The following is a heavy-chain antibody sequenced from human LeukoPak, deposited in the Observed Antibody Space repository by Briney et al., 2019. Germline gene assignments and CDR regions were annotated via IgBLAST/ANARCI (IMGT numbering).Heavy chain of an antibody. CDR2: IYYSGST. Sequence: PSETLSLTCTVSGGSISSSSYYWGWIRQPPGKGLEWIGSIYYSGSTYYNPSLKSRVTISVDTSKNQFSLKLSSVTAADTAVYXXXTTXXFWSGYYSHLVKNWFDPWGQGTLVTVSS. J-gene: IGHJ5*02. D-gene: IGHD3-3*01. CDR1: GGSISSSSYY. V-gene: IGHV4-39*01. CDR3: XTTXXFWSGYYSHLVKNWFDP.